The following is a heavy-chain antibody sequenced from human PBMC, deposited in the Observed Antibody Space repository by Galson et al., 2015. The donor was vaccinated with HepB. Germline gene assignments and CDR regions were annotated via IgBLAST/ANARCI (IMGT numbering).Heavy chain of an antibody. CDR2: ISYDGSNK. D-gene: IGHD2-15*01. V-gene: IGHV3-30*04. J-gene: IGHJ4*02. CDR3: ARDQCSGGSCYSDY. Sequence: SLRLSCAASGFTFSSYAMHWVRQAPGKGLEWVAVISYDGSNKYYADSVKGRLTISRDNSKNTLYLQMNSLRAEDTAVYYCARDQCSGGSCYSDYWGQGTLVTVSS. CDR1: GFTFSSYA.